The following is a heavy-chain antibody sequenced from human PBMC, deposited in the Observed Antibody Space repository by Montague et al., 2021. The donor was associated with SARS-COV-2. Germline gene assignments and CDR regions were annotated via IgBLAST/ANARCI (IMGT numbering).Heavy chain of an antibody. CDR1: GFTFSSYG. J-gene: IGHJ4*02. CDR3: AKDFGSSLTEQFDY. Sequence: SLRLSCAASGFTFSSYGMHWVRQAPGKGLEWVAVIWYDGSNKYYADSVEGRFTISRDNSKNTLYLQMNSLRAEDTAVYYCAKDFGSSLTEQFDYWGQGTLVTVSS. V-gene: IGHV3-33*06. CDR2: IWYDGSNK. D-gene: IGHD2-2*01.